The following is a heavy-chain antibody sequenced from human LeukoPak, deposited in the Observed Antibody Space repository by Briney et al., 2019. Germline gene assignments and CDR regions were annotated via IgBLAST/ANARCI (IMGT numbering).Heavy chain of an antibody. J-gene: IGHJ4*02. CDR2: INPNSGGT. V-gene: IGHV1-2*02. CDR3: ARDQHYYDSSGYYS. Sequence: GASVKVSCKASGYTFTVYYMHWVRQAPGQGLEWMGWINPNSGGTNYAQKFQGRVTMTRDTSISTAYMELSRLRSDDTAVYYCARDQHYYDSSGYYSWGQGTLVTVSS. CDR1: GYTFTVYY. D-gene: IGHD3-22*01.